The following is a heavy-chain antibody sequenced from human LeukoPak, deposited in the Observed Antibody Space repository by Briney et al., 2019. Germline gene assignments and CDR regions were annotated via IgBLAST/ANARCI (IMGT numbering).Heavy chain of an antibody. Sequence: SETLSLTCTVPGVSMSSSPYYWGWIRQPPGKGLEWIGTIYDSGNTDYNPSLRSRLTISVDTSRNQFSLRLGSVTAADTAVYYCARHDCDSSRCSVNWFDPWGQGTLVTVSS. CDR1: GVSMSSSPYY. J-gene: IGHJ5*02. V-gene: IGHV4-39*01. CDR2: IYDSGNT. D-gene: IGHD2/OR15-2a*01. CDR3: ARHDCDSSRCSVNWFDP.